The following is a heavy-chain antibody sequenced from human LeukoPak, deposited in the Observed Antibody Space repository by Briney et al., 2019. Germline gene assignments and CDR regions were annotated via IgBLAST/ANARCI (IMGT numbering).Heavy chain of an antibody. D-gene: IGHD2-2*01. Sequence: ASETLSLTCTVSGGSISGYYWSWIRQPAGKGLEWIGRIYTSGSTNYNPSLKSRVTMSVDTTKNQVSLKLTSVPAADTAVYYCARGIYCSGTTCYYYYYYMDVWGKGTTVTVSS. J-gene: IGHJ6*03. CDR3: ARGIYCSGTTCYYYYYYMDV. V-gene: IGHV4-4*07. CDR1: GGSISGYY. CDR2: IYTSGST.